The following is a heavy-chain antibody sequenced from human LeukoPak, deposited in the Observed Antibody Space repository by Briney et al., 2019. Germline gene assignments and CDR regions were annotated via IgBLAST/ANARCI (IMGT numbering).Heavy chain of an antibody. D-gene: IGHD2-2*01. CDR3: ASLCSPTSCYSDY. V-gene: IGHV4-59*13. CDR2: IYFSGST. CDR1: GGSISSYY. J-gene: IGHJ4*02. Sequence: NASETLSLTCTVSGGSISSYYWSWIRKPPGKGLEWIGYIYFSGSTNYNPSLTSPVTISVGTSKNQFSLKLRSVTAADTAVYYCASLCSPTSCYSDYWGQGTLVTVSS.